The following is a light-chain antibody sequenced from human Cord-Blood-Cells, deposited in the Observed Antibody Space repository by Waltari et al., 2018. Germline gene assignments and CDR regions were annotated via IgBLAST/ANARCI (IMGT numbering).Light chain of an antibody. J-gene: IGKJ3*01. V-gene: IGKV3-20*01. CDR1: QSVSSSY. Sequence: EIVLTQSPGTLSLSPGERATLSCMASQSVSSSYLAWYQQKPGQAPRLLIYGASSRATGIPDRFSGSGSGTDFTLTISRLEPEDFAVYYCQQYGSSCTFGPGTKVDIK. CDR3: QQYGSSCT. CDR2: GAS.